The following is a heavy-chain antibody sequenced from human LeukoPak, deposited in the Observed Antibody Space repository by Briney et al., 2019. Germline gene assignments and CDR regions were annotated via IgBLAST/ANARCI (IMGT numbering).Heavy chain of an antibody. D-gene: IGHD3-9*01. Sequence: GGSLRLSCTALGFTFRNYAISWVRQVPGKGLVWVSRINSDGKTTNYADSVKGRFTISRDNAKNTLYLQMKSLRAEDTAVYYCARAPENYDVLTGYYGWYFDLWGRGTLVTVSS. CDR1: GFTFRNYA. CDR3: ARAPENYDVLTGYYGWYFDL. CDR2: INSDGKTT. V-gene: IGHV3-74*01. J-gene: IGHJ2*01.